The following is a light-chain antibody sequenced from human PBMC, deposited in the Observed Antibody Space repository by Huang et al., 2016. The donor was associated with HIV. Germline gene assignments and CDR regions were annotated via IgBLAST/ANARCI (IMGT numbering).Light chain of an antibody. CDR2: GAS. CDR1: ESILRN. J-gene: IGKJ2*01. Sequence: VMTQSPATLSVSPGERATLSCRASESILRNLAWYHQRPGQPPRLLIYGASVRLPGIPDRFRGSGSGTEFSLTISSLQSEDFAVYYCQQYNKWPPYTYGQGTKLEIK. CDR3: QQYNKWPPYT. V-gene: IGKV3-15*01.